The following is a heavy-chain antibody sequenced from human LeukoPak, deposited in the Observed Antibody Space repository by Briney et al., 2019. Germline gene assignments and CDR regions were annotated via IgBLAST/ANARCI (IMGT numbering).Heavy chain of an antibody. J-gene: IGHJ4*02. Sequence: GGSLRLSCAASGFTFTNAWMNWVRQAPGKGLEWVGRIKGETNDETTDYAAPVKDRFIISRDDSRNTLYLQMNSLKSKDTAVYYCATIGRGTIDYWGQGILVTVSS. CDR3: ATIGRGTIDY. CDR1: GFTFTNAW. V-gene: IGHV3-15*07. CDR2: IKGETNDETT. D-gene: IGHD1-26*01.